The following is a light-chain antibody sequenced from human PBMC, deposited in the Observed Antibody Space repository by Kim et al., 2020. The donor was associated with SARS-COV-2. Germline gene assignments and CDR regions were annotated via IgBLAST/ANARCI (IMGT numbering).Light chain of an antibody. CDR1: SIRTYY. J-gene: IGLJ2*01. Sequence: WGMTGRNSCQGDSIRTYYASWYQQKPGQGPILVIYGKNNRPSGIPDRFSGSSSGNTASLAVTGAQAVEEADYYCNSRDNSGDHVVFGGGTQLTVL. CDR3: NSRDNSGDHVV. V-gene: IGLV3-19*01. CDR2: GKN.